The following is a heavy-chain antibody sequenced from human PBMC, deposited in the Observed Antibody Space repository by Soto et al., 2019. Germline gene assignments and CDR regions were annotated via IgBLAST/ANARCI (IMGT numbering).Heavy chain of an antibody. Sequence: GESLKISCKGSGYSFTSYWIGWVRQMPGKGLEWMGIIYPGDSDTRYSPSFQGQVTISADKSISTAYLPWSSLKASDTAMYYCARPDYDHIGGISLAFDIWGQGTMVTVSS. CDR3: ARPDYDHIGGISLAFDI. D-gene: IGHD3-16*01. J-gene: IGHJ3*02. CDR2: IYPGDSDT. V-gene: IGHV5-51*01. CDR1: GYSFTSYW.